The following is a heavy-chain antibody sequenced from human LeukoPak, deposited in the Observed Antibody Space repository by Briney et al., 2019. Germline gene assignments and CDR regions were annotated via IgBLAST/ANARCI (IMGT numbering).Heavy chain of an antibody. CDR3: ARVPDTAIEYYFDY. CDR2: ISYDGSNK. J-gene: IGHJ4*02. D-gene: IGHD5-18*01. Sequence: GRSLRLSCAASGFTFSSYAMHWVRQAPGKGLEWMAVISYDGSNKYYADSVKGRFTISRDNSKNTLYLQMNSLRAEDTAVYYCARVPDTAIEYYFDYWGQGTLVTVSS. V-gene: IGHV3-30-3*01. CDR1: GFTFSSYA.